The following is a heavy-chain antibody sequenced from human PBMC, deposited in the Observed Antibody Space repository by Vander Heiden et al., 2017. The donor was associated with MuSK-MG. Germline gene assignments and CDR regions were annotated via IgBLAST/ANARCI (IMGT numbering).Heavy chain of an antibody. CDR2: IKQDGSDK. Sequence: EEQLVESGGGLVQPGGSLRLSCAASGFTFSDYWMSWVRQAPGKGLEWVANIKQDGSDKYYVDSVKGRFTLSRDNAKNSLYLQMKSLRVEDTAVYYCARVVVSGDVAFDIWGQGTMVSVSS. CDR3: ARVVVSGDVAFDI. D-gene: IGHD1-26*01. CDR1: GFTFSDYW. V-gene: IGHV3-7*01. J-gene: IGHJ3*02.